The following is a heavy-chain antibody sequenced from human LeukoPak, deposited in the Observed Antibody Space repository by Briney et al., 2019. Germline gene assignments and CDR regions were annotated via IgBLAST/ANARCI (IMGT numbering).Heavy chain of an antibody. CDR3: ARFLTYYHDYGMDV. V-gene: IGHV4-4*02. D-gene: IGHD3-10*01. CDR2: ISHSGSP. J-gene: IGHJ6*02. CDR1: GGFIINGKW. Sequence: SGTLSLTCGVSGGFIINGKWWSWVRQPPGKGLEWIGEISHSGSPNYNPSLKGRLTISVDTAKNQFSLKLSSVTAADTAIYYCARFLTYYHDYGMDVWGQGTTVTVSS.